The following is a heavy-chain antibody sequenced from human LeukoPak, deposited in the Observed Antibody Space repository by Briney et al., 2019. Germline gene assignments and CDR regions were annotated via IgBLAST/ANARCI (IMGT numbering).Heavy chain of an antibody. V-gene: IGHV1-46*01. CDR1: GYTFTSYY. CDR3: ARDTYSSSSGGYY. D-gene: IGHD6-6*01. Sequence: ASVKVSCKASGYTFTSYYMHWVRQAPGQGLEWMGIINPSGGSTSYAQKFQGRVTITADESTSTAYMELSSLRSEDTAVYYCARDTYSSSSGGYYWGQGTLVTVSS. J-gene: IGHJ4*02. CDR2: INPSGGST.